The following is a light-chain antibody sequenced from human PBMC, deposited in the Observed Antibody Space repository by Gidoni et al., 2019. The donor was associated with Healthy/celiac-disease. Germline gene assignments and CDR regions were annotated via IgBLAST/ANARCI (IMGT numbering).Light chain of an antibody. J-gene: IGLJ2*01. CDR3: ATWDDSLNGVV. CDR2: SNN. V-gene: IGLV1-44*01. Sequence: QSVLTQPPSASGTPGQRVTISCSGSSSNIGSNTVNWYQQLPGTAPKLLIYSNNQRPSGVPDRFSGSTSGTSASLAISGLQSEDEADYHCATWDDSLNGVVFGGGTKLTVL. CDR1: SSNIGSNT.